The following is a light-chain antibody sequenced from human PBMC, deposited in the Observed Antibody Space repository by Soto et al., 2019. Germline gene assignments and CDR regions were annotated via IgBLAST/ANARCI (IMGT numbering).Light chain of an antibody. CDR1: QSISIW. Sequence: DIQMTQSPSTLSASVGDRVTITCRASQSISIWLAWYQHKPGKAPKLLIYKASSLQSGVPSRFSGSGSGTEFTLTISSLQPDDFATYYCQQYHDYFYTLGQGTKLEIK. V-gene: IGKV1-5*03. CDR2: KAS. J-gene: IGKJ2*01. CDR3: QQYHDYFYT.